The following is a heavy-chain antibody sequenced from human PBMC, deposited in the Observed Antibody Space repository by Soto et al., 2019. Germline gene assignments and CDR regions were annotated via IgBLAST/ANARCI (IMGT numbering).Heavy chain of an antibody. CDR3: AHRCQQLARKVNWFDP. V-gene: IGHV2-5*02. Sequence: QITLKESGPTLVKPTQTLTLTCTFSGFSLSTSGVGVGWIRQPPGKALEWLALIYWDDDKRYSPSLKSRLTITEDTTKNRVVLTMTNMDPMDTATYYCAHRCQQLARKVNWFDPWGQGTLVTVSS. D-gene: IGHD6-13*01. CDR2: IYWDDDK. CDR1: GFSLSTSGVG. J-gene: IGHJ5*02.